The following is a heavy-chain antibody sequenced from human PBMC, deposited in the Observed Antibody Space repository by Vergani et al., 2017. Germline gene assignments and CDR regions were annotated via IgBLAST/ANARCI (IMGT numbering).Heavy chain of an antibody. CDR3: AGQGGSYSSDWFDP. D-gene: IGHD1-26*01. J-gene: IGHJ5*02. CDR1: GYSLTSYW. CDR2: IDPSDSYT. V-gene: IGHV5-10-1*01. Sequence: EVQLVQSGAEVKKPGESLRISCKGSGYSLTSYWITWVRQMPGKGLEWMGRIDPSDSYTNYSPSFQGHVTISADKSISTAYLQRSSLKASDTAMYYCAGQGGSYSSDWFDPWGQGTLVTVSS.